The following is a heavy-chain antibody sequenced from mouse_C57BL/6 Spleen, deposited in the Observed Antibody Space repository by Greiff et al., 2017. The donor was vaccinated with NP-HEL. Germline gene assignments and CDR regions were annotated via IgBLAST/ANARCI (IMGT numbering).Heavy chain of an antibody. CDR2: INPNNGGT. D-gene: IGHD1-1*01. CDR3: ARSGDYGSSHWYFDV. V-gene: IGHV1-26*01. Sequence: EVQLHQSGPELVKPGASVKISCKASGYTFTDYYMNWVKQSHGKSLEWIGDINPNNGGTSYNQKFKGKATLTVDKSSSTAYMELRSLTSEDSAVYYCARSGDYGSSHWYFDVWGTGTTVTVSS. J-gene: IGHJ1*03. CDR1: GYTFTDYY.